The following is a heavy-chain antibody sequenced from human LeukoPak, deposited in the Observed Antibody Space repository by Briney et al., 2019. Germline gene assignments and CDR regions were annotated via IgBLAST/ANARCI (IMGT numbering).Heavy chain of an antibody. Sequence: ASVKVSCKASGYTFTSYDINWVRQATGQGLEWMGWMNPNSGNTGYAQKFQGRVTMTRNTSISTAYMELSSLRSEDTAVYYCAKKWGKGVATIQPPVHFDYWGQGTLVTVSS. V-gene: IGHV1-8*01. D-gene: IGHD5-24*01. J-gene: IGHJ4*02. CDR3: AKKWGKGVATIQPPVHFDY. CDR2: MNPNSGNT. CDR1: GYTFTSYD.